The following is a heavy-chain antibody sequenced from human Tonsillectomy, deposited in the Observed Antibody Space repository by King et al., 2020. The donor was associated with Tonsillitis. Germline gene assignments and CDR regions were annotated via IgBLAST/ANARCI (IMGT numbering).Heavy chain of an antibody. CDR1: GGSISSSNW. D-gene: IGHD3/OR15-3a*01. CDR3: AREGTSFAHYYYMDV. V-gene: IGHV4-4*02. CDR2: IYHSGST. Sequence: VQLQESGPGLVKPSGTLSLTCAVSGGSISSSNWWSWVRQSPGKGLEWIGEIYHSGSTNYNPSLKSRVTMSVDKSKNHFSLNLISVTAADTAVYYCAREGTSFAHYYYMDVWGKGTTVTVSS. J-gene: IGHJ6*03.